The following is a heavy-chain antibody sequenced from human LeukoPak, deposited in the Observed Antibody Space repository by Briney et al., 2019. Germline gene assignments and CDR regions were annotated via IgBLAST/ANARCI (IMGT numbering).Heavy chain of an antibody. CDR1: GFTFNSYS. J-gene: IGHJ4*02. CDR3: AKDLHWGLDY. Sequence: PGGSLRLSCAASGFTFNSYSMNWVRQAPGKGLEWVSALSGSGSKTYYADSVKGRFTISRDNSKNTLYLRVNNLRAEDTAVYYCAKDLHWGLDYWGQGTLVTVSS. D-gene: IGHD7-27*01. CDR2: LSGSGSKT. V-gene: IGHV3-23*01.